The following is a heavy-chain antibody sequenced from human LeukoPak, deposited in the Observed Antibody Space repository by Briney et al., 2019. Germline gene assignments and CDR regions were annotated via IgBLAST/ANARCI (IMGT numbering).Heavy chain of an antibody. J-gene: IGHJ4*02. D-gene: IGHD1-14*01. CDR3: ARQSHSITDY. CDR1: GYSFTSDW. Sequence: GESLKISCKGSGYSFTSDWIGWVRQMPGKGLEWMGIIYPGESETRYSPSFQGQVTISADKSISAAYLQWSSLKASDTAMYYCARQSHSITDYWGQGTLVTVSS. V-gene: IGHV5-51*01. CDR2: IYPGESET.